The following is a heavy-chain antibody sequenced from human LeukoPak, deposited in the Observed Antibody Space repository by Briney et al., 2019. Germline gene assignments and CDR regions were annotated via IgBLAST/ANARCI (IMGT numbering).Heavy chain of an antibody. V-gene: IGHV1-2*02. CDR3: ARDLLSFWSGSDY. CDR2: INPNSGGI. CDR1: GYTFTGYY. J-gene: IGHJ4*02. D-gene: IGHD3-3*01. Sequence: ASVKVSCKASGYTFTGYYMHWVRQAPGQGLEWMGWINPNSGGINYAQKFQGRATMTRDTSISTAYMELRSLRSDDTAVYYCARDLLSFWSGSDYWGQGTLVTVSS.